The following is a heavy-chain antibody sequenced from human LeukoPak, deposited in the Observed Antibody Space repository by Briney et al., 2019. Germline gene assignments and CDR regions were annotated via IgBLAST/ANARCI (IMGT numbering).Heavy chain of an antibody. CDR1: GFTFSSYS. Sequence: GGSLRLSCAASGFTFSSYSMNWVRQAPGKGLEWVSYISSSSSTIYYADSVKGRFTISRDNAKNSLYLQMNSLRAEDTAVYYCAREIGITMIVVVPPQKAFDIWGQGTMVTVSS. D-gene: IGHD3-22*01. J-gene: IGHJ3*02. V-gene: IGHV3-48*04. CDR3: AREIGITMIVVVPPQKAFDI. CDR2: ISSSSSTI.